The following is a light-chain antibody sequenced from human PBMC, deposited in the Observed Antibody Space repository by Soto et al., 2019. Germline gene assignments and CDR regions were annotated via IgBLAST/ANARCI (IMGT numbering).Light chain of an antibody. Sequence: QSALTQPPSASGSPGQSVTISCTGTSDDVGEYDYASWFQQHPGKAPKLMIYDVTKRPSGVPDRFSGSKSGNTASLTVSGLQTDDEADYYCSSYAGFNNYVVGTGTKLTVL. J-gene: IGLJ1*01. CDR2: DVT. V-gene: IGLV2-8*01. CDR3: SSYAGFNNYV. CDR1: SDDVGEYDY.